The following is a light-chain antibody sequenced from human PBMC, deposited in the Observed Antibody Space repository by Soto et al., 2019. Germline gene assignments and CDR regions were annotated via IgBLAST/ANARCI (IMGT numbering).Light chain of an antibody. CDR1: SSDVGGYNY. CDR2: EVR. V-gene: IGLV2-8*01. Sequence: QSVLTQPASVSGSPGQSITISCTGTSSDVGGYNYVSWYQQHPGKAPKLMIYEVRERPSGVPDRFSGSKSGNTASLTVSGLQAEDDADYYCSSYAGNNNLLFGGGTKLTVL. CDR3: SSYAGNNNLL. J-gene: IGLJ2*01.